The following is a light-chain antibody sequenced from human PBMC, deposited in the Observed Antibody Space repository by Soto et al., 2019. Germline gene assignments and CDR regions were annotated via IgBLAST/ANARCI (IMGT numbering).Light chain of an antibody. CDR2: KAS. J-gene: IGKJ1*01. V-gene: IGKV1-5*03. CDR1: QTISSW. CDR3: QNYNSYSEE. Sequence: DYQVTPSPSTLSGSVVDRVTITCRASQTISSWLAWYQQKPGKAPKLLIYKASTLKSGVPSRFSGSGSGTEFTLTISSLQPDDFATYYCQNYNSYSEEFGQGTKVDIK.